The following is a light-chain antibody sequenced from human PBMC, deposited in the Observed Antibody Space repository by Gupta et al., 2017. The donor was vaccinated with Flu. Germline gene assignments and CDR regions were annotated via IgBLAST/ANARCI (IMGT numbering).Light chain of an antibody. CDR2: DAS. Sequence: DIVLTQSPATLSLSPGERATLSCRASQSVSSYLAWYQHKPGQAPRLLIYDASKMATDIPARFSGSRSGTDFTLTISGLEPEDSAIYYCQQRSNWRGTFGQGTKVEIK. J-gene: IGKJ1*01. V-gene: IGKV3-11*01. CDR1: QSVSSY. CDR3: QQRSNWRGT.